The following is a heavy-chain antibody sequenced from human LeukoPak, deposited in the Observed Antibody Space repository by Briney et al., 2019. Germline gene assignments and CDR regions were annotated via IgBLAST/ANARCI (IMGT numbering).Heavy chain of an antibody. Sequence: GSLRLSCAASGFTFSRYWMTWVRQAPGKGLEGVASINEDGSGKHYVDSVKGRFTISRDNAQKSVYLEMNSLRAEDTAVYYCAGAVTSTEGYWGQGTLVTVSS. CDR2: INEDGSGK. V-gene: IGHV3-7*03. J-gene: IGHJ4*02. CDR1: GFTFSRYW. D-gene: IGHD4-17*01. CDR3: AGAVTSTEGY.